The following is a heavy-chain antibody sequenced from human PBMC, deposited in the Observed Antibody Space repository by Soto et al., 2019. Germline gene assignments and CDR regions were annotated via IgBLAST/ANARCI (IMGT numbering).Heavy chain of an antibody. Sequence: QVQLVQSGAEVKKPGSSVKVSCKVSGGDFNNYVITWVRQAPGQGLEWMGGIIPFYGSTNYAQNFQGRITITAAGSTSTAYMELSSLMSDDTAVYYCAKEKTAYGGLAYYWGQGTLVTVSS. CDR1: GGDFNNYV. J-gene: IGHJ4*02. CDR2: IIPFYGST. CDR3: AKEKTAYGGLAYY. D-gene: IGHD4-17*01. V-gene: IGHV1-69*01.